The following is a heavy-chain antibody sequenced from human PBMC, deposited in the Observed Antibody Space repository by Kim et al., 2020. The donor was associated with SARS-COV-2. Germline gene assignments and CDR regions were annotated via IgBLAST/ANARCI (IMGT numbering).Heavy chain of an antibody. D-gene: IGHD3-22*01. Sequence: ASVKVSCKASGYTFTGYGLHWVRQAPGQGLEWMGWINGGNGNTRYSQKFQGRINITRDTSASTTYMALKSLRSEDTAVYYCARILEYYRSSGHPPPYYYDGMDVWGQGTAVTVSS. CDR1: GYTFTGYG. V-gene: IGHV1-3*01. J-gene: IGHJ6*02. CDR3: ARILEYYRSSGHPPPYYYDGMDV. CDR2: INGGNGNT.